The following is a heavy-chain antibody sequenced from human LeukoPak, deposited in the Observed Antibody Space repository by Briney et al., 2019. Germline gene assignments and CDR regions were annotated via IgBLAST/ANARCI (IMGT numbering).Heavy chain of an antibody. V-gene: IGHV3-7*01. J-gene: IGHJ6*03. CDR1: GFTFSSYW. CDR3: AKGPRSGSYYYMDV. D-gene: IGHD3-10*01. CDR2: IKEEGSEK. Sequence: PGGSLRLSCAASGFTFSSYWMTWVRQAPGRGLEWVANIKEEGSEKYYVDSVKGRFTISRDNAKSSLYLQMNSLRAEDTAVYYCAKGPRSGSYYYMDVWGKGTTVTVSS.